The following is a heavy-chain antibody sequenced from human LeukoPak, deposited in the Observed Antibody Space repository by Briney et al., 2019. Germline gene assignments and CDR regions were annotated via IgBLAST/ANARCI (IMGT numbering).Heavy chain of an antibody. Sequence: GGSLRLSCTASGFTFSGYWVTWVRQAPGEGLEWVAMIKQDGSETYYVDSVKGRFTISRDNAKNSLYLQMNSLRAEDTAVYYCARVQEIGYFDYWGQGTLVTVSS. CDR3: ARVQEIGYFDY. CDR2: IKQDGSET. V-gene: IGHV3-7*03. J-gene: IGHJ4*02. CDR1: GFTFSGYW. D-gene: IGHD3-22*01.